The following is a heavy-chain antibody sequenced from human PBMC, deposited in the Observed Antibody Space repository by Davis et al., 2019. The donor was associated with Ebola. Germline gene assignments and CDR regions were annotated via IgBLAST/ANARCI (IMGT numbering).Heavy chain of an antibody. CDR2: INPNSGGT. CDR1: GYTFTGYY. Sequence: AASVKVSCKASGYTFTGYYMHWVRQAPGQGLEWMGRINPNSGGTNYAQKFQGRVTMTRDTSISTAYMELRSLRSDDTAVYYCATGGLWELNYWGQGTLVTVSS. D-gene: IGHD1-26*01. V-gene: IGHV1-2*06. CDR3: ATGGLWELNY. J-gene: IGHJ4*02.